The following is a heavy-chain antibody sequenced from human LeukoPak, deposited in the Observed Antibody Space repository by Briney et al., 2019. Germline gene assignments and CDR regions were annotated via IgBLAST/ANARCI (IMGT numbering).Heavy chain of an antibody. V-gene: IGHV4-59*08. J-gene: IGHJ3*02. CDR2: IYYSGST. CDR3: ARLRPVAGYDAFDI. Sequence: SETLSLTCSVSGGSITSYSWSWIRQPPGKGLEWIGYIYYSGSTNYNPSLKSRVTVSVDTSKNQFSLKLTSVSAADTAVYYCARLRPVAGYDAFDIWGHGTMVTVSS. CDR1: GGSITSYS. D-gene: IGHD6-19*01.